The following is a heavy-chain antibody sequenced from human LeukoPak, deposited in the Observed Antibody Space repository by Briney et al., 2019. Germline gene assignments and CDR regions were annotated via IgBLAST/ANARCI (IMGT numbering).Heavy chain of an antibody. J-gene: IGHJ5*02. CDR2: VFRTGST. Sequence: SETLSLTCAVSGGSIISNNWWSWVRQTPGKGLEWIGEVFRTGSTNYNPSLKSRVTILMDKSKNHFSLKLNSVTAADTAVYYCVRDGSPWGQGTLVTVSS. V-gene: IGHV4-4*02. CDR3: VRDGSP. CDR1: GGSIISNNW. D-gene: IGHD5-12*01.